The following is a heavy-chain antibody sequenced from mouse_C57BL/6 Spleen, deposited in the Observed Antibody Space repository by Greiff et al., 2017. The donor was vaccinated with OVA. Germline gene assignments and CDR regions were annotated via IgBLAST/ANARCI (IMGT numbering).Heavy chain of an antibody. J-gene: IGHJ4*01. CDR2: IWSGGST. D-gene: IGHD2-3*01. CDR3: ARNRIYDGYYYYAMDY. V-gene: IGHV2-2*01. CDR1: GFSLTSYG. Sequence: QVQLKESGPGLVQPSQSLSITCTVSGFSLTSYGVHWVRQSPGKGLEWLGVIWSGGSTDYNAAFISRLSISKDNSKSQVFFKMNSLQADDTAIYYCARNRIYDGYYYYAMDYWGQGTSVTVSS.